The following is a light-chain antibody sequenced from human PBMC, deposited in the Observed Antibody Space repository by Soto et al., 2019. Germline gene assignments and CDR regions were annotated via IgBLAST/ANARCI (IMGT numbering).Light chain of an antibody. V-gene: IGKV3-20*01. CDR3: QQYGNPRIN. CDR1: QSVRNNY. CDR2: GAS. J-gene: IGKJ5*01. Sequence: ETVLTHSPGTLSFSPLERATLSFSSSQSVRNNYLAWYQQKPGQAPRLLISGASSRAAGIPDRFSGSGSETDFTLTISRLEPEDFALYFCQQYGNPRINFGQGTRLEIK.